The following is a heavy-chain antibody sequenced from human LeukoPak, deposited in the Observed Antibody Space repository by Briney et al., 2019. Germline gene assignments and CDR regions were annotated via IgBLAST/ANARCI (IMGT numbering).Heavy chain of an antibody. V-gene: IGHV1-18*01. CDR2: ISVYNGNTNT. D-gene: IGHD5-12*01. CDR1: GYTFTSYD. J-gene: IGHJ1*01. CDR3: ARDYGYGAYGPTYFQH. Sequence: ASVKVSCKASGYTFTSYDVNWVRQAPGQGLEWMGWISVYNGNTNTNYAQNLQGRVTMTTDTSTSTAYMELTSLTSDDTAVYYCARDYGYGAYGPTYFQHWGQGTLVTVSS.